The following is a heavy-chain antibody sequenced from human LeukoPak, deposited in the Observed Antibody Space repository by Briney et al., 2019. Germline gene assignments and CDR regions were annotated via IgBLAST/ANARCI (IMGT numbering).Heavy chain of an antibody. V-gene: IGHV1-18*01. CDR2: ISAYNGNT. D-gene: IGHD1-26*01. CDR1: GYTFTSYG. Sequence: ASVKVSCKASGYTFTSYGISWVRQAPGQGLEWMGWISAYNGNTNYAQKLQGRVTVTTDTSTSTAYMELRSLRSDDTAVYYCARDPLYSASPPADAFDIWGQGTMVTVSS. CDR3: ARDPLYSASPPADAFDI. J-gene: IGHJ3*02.